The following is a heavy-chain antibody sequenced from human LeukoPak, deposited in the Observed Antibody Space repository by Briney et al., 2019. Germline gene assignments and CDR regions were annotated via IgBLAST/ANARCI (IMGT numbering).Heavy chain of an antibody. V-gene: IGHV1-46*01. D-gene: IGHD2-15*01. CDR1: GYTLTELS. J-gene: IGHJ4*02. Sequence: ASVMFSCNVSGYTLTELSMHWVRQDPRQGLEWSGIINPTGSRTIHALKFIGRVTLTRHKSTSTVYMELSSLRSEDTAVYYCAKEADCSGARCYGLVFDYWGQGTLVTVSS. CDR2: INPTGSRT. CDR3: AKEADCSGARCYGLVFDY.